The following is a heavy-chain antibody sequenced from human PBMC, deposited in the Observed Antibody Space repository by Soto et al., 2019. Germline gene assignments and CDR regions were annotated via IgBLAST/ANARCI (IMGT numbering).Heavy chain of an antibody. V-gene: IGHV4-59*08. D-gene: IGHD1-7*01. CDR3: ARHVTGTTYDY. Sequence: SETLSLTCTDSGGSFSTYSWSWIRQPPGKGLEWIGYISYSGGSSYNPSLKSRVTMSVDTSKNQFSLKLYSVTAADTAVYYCARHVTGTTYDYWGQGSLVTGSS. J-gene: IGHJ4*02. CDR1: GGSFSTYS. CDR2: ISYSGGS.